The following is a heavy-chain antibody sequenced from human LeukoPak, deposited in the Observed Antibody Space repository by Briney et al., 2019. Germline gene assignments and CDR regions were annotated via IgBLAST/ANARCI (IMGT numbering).Heavy chain of an antibody. J-gene: IGHJ4*02. Sequence: SETLSLTCTVSGGSISSSSYYWGWIRQPPGKGLEWIGSIYYSGSTYYNPSLKSRVTISVDTSKNQSSLKLSSVTAADTAVYYCARRGGYSYGFDYWGQGTLVTVSS. V-gene: IGHV4-39*01. CDR1: GGSISSSSYY. D-gene: IGHD5-18*01. CDR2: IYYSGST. CDR3: ARRGGYSYGFDY.